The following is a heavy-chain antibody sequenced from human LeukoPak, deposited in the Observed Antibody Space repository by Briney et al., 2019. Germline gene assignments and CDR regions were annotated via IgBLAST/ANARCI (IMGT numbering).Heavy chain of an antibody. D-gene: IGHD4-11*01. CDR3: ARETTVTTSYYYYMDV. J-gene: IGHJ6*03. Sequence: SETLSLTCTVSDGAIAGYSWSWIRQAPGKGLEWIGYIYYSGDTNYNPSPQSRVTVSVDTSKNQFSLKLSSVTAADTAVYYCARETTVTTSYYYYMDVWGKGTTVTVSS. CDR2: IYYSGDT. CDR1: DGAIAGYS. V-gene: IGHV4-59*12.